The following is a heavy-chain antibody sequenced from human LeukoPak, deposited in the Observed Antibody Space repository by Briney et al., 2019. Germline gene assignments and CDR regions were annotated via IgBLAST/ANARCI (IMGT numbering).Heavy chain of an antibody. CDR3: TRLQLGSDV. V-gene: IGHV3-73*01. D-gene: IGHD1-1*01. J-gene: IGHJ6*02. CDR1: GFTFSGSA. CDR2: IRSKANSYAT. Sequence: PGGSLRLSCAASGFTFSGSAMHWVRQASGKGLEWVGRIRSKANSYATAYAASVKGRFTITRDDSKNTAYLQMNSLKTEDTAVYYCTRLQLGSDVWGQGTTVTVSS.